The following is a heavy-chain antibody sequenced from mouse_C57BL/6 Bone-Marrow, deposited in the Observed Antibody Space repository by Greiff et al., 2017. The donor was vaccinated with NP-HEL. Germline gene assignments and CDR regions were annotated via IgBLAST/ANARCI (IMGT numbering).Heavy chain of an antibody. CDR3: AWLDYFDY. CDR1: GYTFTSYW. Sequence: VKLMESGAELAKPGASVKLSCKASGYTFTSYWMPWVKPRPGPGLEWIGYINPSRGYTKYNQQFKDKATLTADKSSSTAYMQLSSLTYEDSAVYYCAWLDYFDYWGQGTTLTVSS. J-gene: IGHJ2*01. CDR2: INPSRGYT. V-gene: IGHV1-7*01. D-gene: IGHD1-2*01.